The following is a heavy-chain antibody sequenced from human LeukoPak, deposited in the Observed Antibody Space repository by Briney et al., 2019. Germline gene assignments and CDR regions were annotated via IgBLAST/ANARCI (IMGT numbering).Heavy chain of an antibody. CDR3: ASRDYYGSGSSTAPDY. V-gene: IGHV4-30-2*01. Sequence: PSQTLSLTCAVSGGSISSGSYSWSWIRQPPGKGLEWIGYIYPRGSTYYNPSLKSRVILSLDKSANQFSLNLSSVTAADTAVYYCASRDYYGSGSSTAPDYWGQGTLVTVSS. CDR1: GGSISSGSYS. D-gene: IGHD3-10*01. J-gene: IGHJ4*02. CDR2: IYPRGST.